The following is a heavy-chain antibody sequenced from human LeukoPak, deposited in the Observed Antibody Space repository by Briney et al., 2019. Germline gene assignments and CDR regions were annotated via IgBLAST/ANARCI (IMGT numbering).Heavy chain of an antibody. V-gene: IGHV3-30*04. J-gene: IGHJ4*02. CDR2: ISYDGSNK. CDR1: GFTFSSYA. D-gene: IGHD5-24*01. Sequence: GGSLRLSCAASGFTFSSYAMHWVRQAPGKGLEWVAVISYDGSNKYYADSVKGRFTISRDNSKNTLYLQMNSLRAEDTAVYYCAKRGDSSGYNDYWGQGTLVTVSS. CDR3: AKRGDSSGYNDY.